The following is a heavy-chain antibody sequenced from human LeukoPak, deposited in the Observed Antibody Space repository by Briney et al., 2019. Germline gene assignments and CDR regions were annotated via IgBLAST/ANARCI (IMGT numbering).Heavy chain of an antibody. CDR2: ISYDGSNK. CDR3: ARDGGYIQIPEYYFDY. D-gene: IGHD5-12*01. Sequence: GGFLRLSCAASGFTFSSYAMHWVRQAPGKGLEWVAVISYDGSNKYYADSVKGRFTISRDNSKNTLYLQMNSLRAEDTAVYYCARDGGYIQIPEYYFDYWGQGTLVTVSS. CDR1: GFTFSSYA. V-gene: IGHV3-30-3*01. J-gene: IGHJ4*02.